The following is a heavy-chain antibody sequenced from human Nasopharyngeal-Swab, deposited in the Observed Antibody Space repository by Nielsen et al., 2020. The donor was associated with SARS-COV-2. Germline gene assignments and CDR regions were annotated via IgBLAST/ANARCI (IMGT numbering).Heavy chain of an antibody. D-gene: IGHD5-12*01. CDR2: INHSGST. CDR1: GGSFSGYY. Sequence: SETLSLTCAVYGGSFSGYYWSWIRQPPGKGLEWIGEINHSGSTYYNPSLKSQVTISVDTSKNQFSLKLSSVTAADTAVYYCARPKYSGYDDEFGAYFDYWGQGTLVTVSS. V-gene: IGHV4-34*01. J-gene: IGHJ4*02. CDR3: ARPKYSGYDDEFGAYFDY.